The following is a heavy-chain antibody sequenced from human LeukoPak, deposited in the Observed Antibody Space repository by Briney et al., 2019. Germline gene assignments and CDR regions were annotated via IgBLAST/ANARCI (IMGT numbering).Heavy chain of an antibody. D-gene: IGHD3-9*01. Sequence: ASVKVSCKLSGYSLTELSTHWVRQAPGKGLEWMGGFNPENDEAIYAQNFQGRVTMTEDTGTDTAYMELRSLRSEDTAVYYCARDGDYDILAGYYYYYYGMDVWGQGTTVTVSS. CDR1: GYSLTELS. CDR2: FNPENDEA. J-gene: IGHJ6*02. CDR3: ARDGDYDILAGYYYYYYGMDV. V-gene: IGHV1-24*01.